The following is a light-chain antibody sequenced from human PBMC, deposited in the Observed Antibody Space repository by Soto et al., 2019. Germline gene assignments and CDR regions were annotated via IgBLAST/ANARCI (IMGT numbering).Light chain of an antibody. V-gene: IGLV2-23*01. Sequence: QSALTQPASVSGSPAQSITISCTGSSSDVGGSGLVSWYQFHPGKAPKLLIFEGFKRPSGVSNRFSGSKSGSTASLTISVLQTEDEADYYCCSYAGRSTWDVVFGGGTKLTGL. CDR2: EGF. J-gene: IGLJ2*01. CDR1: SSDVGGSGL. CDR3: CSYAGRSTWDVV.